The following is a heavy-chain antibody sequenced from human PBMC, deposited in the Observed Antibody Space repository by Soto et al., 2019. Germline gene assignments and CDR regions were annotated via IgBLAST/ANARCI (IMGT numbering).Heavy chain of an antibody. CDR3: ARDLLPPTPANYYYCDGMDV. Sequence: QVQLVQSGAEVKKPGSSVKVSCKASGGTLSSYVISWVRQAPGQGLEWMGGIIPIFGTANYAQKFQGRVTITADESTNTAYTELSSLRSEDTAVYYCARDLLPPTPANYYYCDGMDVWGQGTTVTVSS. CDR2: IIPIFGTA. D-gene: IGHD3-10*01. V-gene: IGHV1-69*01. J-gene: IGHJ6*02. CDR1: GGTLSSYV.